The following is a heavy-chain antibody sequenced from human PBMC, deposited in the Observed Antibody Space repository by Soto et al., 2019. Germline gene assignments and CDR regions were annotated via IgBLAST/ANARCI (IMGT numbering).Heavy chain of an antibody. Sequence: SETLSLTCTVSGDSISSSSYSWGWIRQPPGKGLEWIGSIYYSGSTYYSPSLKSRVTISVDTSKNQFSLNLSSVTAADTAVYYCARHAVFGVVPYYMDVWGKGTTVTVSS. CDR1: GDSISSSSYS. D-gene: IGHD3-3*01. CDR3: ARHAVFGVVPYYMDV. V-gene: IGHV4-39*01. CDR2: IYYSGST. J-gene: IGHJ6*03.